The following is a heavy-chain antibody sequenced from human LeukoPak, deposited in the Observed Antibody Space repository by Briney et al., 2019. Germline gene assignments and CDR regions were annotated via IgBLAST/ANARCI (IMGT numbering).Heavy chain of an antibody. V-gene: IGHV3-48*03. CDR1: GFTFSSYE. CDR2: ITRDASTI. J-gene: IGHJ5*02. D-gene: IGHD3-22*01. Sequence: GGSLRLSCAVSGFTFSSYEMNWVRQAPGKGLEWASYITRDASTIYYADSVKGRFTISRDNAKNSLYLRMNSLRAEDTAVYYCARGHSSGYYNWFDPWGQGTLVTVSS. CDR3: ARGHSSGYYNWFDP.